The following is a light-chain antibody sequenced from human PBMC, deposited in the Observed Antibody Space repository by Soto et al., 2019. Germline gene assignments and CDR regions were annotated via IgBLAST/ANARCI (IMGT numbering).Light chain of an antibody. V-gene: IGKV3-20*01. Sequence: EIVLTQSPGTLSLSPGERATLSCRASQSVSSNYLAWYQQKPVQAPRLLIYGASSRATGIPDRFSGSGSGRDFTLTISRLEPEDFAVYYCQQYDNSFTFGPGTKVDIK. CDR3: QQYDNSFT. J-gene: IGKJ3*01. CDR2: GAS. CDR1: QSVSSNY.